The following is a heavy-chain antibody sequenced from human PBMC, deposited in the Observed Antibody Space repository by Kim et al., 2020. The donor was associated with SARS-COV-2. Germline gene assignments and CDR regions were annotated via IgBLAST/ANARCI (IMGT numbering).Heavy chain of an antibody. J-gene: IGHJ4*02. CDR1: GGSFSGYY. V-gene: IGHV4-34*01. CDR2: INHSGST. Sequence: SETLSLTCAVYGGSFSGYYWSWIRQPPGKGLEWIGEINHSGSTNYNPSLKSRVTISVDTSKNQFSLKLSSVTAADTAVYYCAREPAYGSGSYSVDYWGQG. CDR3: AREPAYGSGSYSVDY. D-gene: IGHD3-10*01.